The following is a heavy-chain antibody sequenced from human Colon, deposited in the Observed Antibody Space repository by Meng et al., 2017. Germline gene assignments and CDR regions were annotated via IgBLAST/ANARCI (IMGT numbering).Heavy chain of an antibody. V-gene: IGHV1-69*06. Sequence: SVNVSCKASGGTFSSYAISWVRQAPGQGLEWMGGIIPIFGTANYAQKFQGRVTITADKSTSTAYMELSSLRSEDTAVYYCARFSAAEDYYYYGMDVWGQGTTVTVAS. CDR2: IIPIFGTA. D-gene: IGHD6-13*01. CDR3: ARFSAAEDYYYYGMDV. J-gene: IGHJ6*01. CDR1: GGTFSSYA.